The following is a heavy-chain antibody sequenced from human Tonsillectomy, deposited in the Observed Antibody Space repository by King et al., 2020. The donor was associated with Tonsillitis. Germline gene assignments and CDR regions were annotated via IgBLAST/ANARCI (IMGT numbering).Heavy chain of an antibody. CDR2: MNPNSGNT. CDR1: GYTFTSYD. D-gene: IGHD3-10*01. J-gene: IGHJ6*02. V-gene: IGHV1-8*01. CDR3: ARRFLYGMDV. Sequence: VQLVESGAEVKKPGASVKVSCKASGYTFTSYDINWGRQATGQGLEGMGWMNPNSGNTGYAQKFQGIVTMTRNTSTSTAYMELSSLRSEDTAVYYCARRFLYGMDVWGQGTTVTVSS.